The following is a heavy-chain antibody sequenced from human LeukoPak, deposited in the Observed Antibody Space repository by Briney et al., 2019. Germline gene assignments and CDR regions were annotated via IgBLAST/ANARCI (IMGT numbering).Heavy chain of an antibody. CDR1: GYTFTDYY. CDR3: ARVGSYYGLGSYYNS. Sequence: ASVKVSCKASGYTFTDYYMHWVRQAPGQGLEWMGWINPNSGGTNYAQKFQGRVTMTRDTSISTAYMELSRLRSDDTAVYYCARVGSYYGLGSYYNSWGQGTLVTVSS. J-gene: IGHJ4*02. CDR2: INPNSGGT. V-gene: IGHV1-2*02. D-gene: IGHD3-10*01.